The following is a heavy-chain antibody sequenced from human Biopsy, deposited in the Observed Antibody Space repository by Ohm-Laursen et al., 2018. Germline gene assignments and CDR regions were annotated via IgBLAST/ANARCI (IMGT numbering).Heavy chain of an antibody. V-gene: IGHV4-31*03. CDR2: IYHSGTT. D-gene: IGHD1-26*01. CDR3: ATFRASWDTTQGGDY. CDR1: GVSFSVDGYY. Sequence: TLSLTCTVSGVSFSVDGYYWAWIRQLPGKGLDWIGYIYHSGTTYYNPSLKSRLTMSVDTSKNEFSLRLRSVTAADTAVYFCATFRASWDTTQGGDYWGQGTLVTVSS. J-gene: IGHJ4*02.